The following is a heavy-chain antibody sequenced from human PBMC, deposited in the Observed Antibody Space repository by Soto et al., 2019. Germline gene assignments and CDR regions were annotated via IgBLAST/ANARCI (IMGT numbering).Heavy chain of an antibody. Sequence: QVQLVQSGAEVKKPGASVKVSCKASGGTFSSYTISWVRQAPGQGLEWMGRIIPILGIANYAQKFQGRVTITADKSTSAAYMELSSLRSEDTAVYYCARLSRGRYSRSYASDYWGQGTLVTVSS. CDR2: IIPILGIA. D-gene: IGHD6-13*01. V-gene: IGHV1-69*02. CDR1: GGTFSSYT. CDR3: ARLSRGRYSRSYASDY. J-gene: IGHJ4*02.